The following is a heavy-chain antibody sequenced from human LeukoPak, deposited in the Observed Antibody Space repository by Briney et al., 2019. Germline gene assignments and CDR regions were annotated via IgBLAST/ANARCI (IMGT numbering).Heavy chain of an antibody. Sequence: RGASVKVSCKASGYTFTGYYMHWVRQAPGQGLEWMGWINPNSGDTNYAQKFQGRVTMTRDTSISTAYMELSRLRSDDTAVYYCARVSMVRGVISKTIDYWGQGTLVTVSS. CDR3: ARVSMVRGVISKTIDY. V-gene: IGHV1-2*02. D-gene: IGHD3-10*01. CDR2: INPNSGDT. CDR1: GYTFTGYY. J-gene: IGHJ4*02.